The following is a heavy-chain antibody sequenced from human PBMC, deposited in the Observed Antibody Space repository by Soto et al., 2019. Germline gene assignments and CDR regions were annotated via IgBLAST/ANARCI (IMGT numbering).Heavy chain of an antibody. V-gene: IGHV3-23*01. CDR3: AKECSSNTRGYLDP. Sequence: PGGSLRLSCAASGFTFSNYAMSWVRQAPGKGLEWVSAITGSGDSTYYAGSVKGRFTISRDNSKNTLYLQMNSLSAEDTAVYYCAKECSSNTRGYLDPWGQGTLVTVSS. J-gene: IGHJ5*02. CDR2: ITGSGDST. CDR1: GFTFSNYA. D-gene: IGHD2-2*01.